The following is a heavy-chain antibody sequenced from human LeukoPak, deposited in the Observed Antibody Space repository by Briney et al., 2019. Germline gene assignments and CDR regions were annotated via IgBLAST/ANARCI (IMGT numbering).Heavy chain of an antibody. CDR1: GGTFSSYA. CDR2: IIPIFGTA. CDR3: ARDGCSSTSCYPAVYNWFDP. Sequence: ASVTVSCKASGGTFSSYAISWVRRAPGQGLEWMGRIIPIFGTANYAQKFQGRVTITTDESTSTAYMELSSLRSEDTAVYYCARDGCSSTSCYPAVYNWFDPWGQGTLVTVSS. J-gene: IGHJ5*02. V-gene: IGHV1-69*05. D-gene: IGHD2-2*01.